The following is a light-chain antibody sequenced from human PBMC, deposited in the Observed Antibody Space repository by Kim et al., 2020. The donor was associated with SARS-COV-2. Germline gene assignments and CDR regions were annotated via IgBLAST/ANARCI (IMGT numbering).Light chain of an antibody. V-gene: IGKV3-15*01. CDR2: GAS. Sequence: EIVMTQSPATLSVSPGERATLSCRASQSVGSNLAWYQQKPGQAPRLLIYGASTSPTSIPARISGSGSGTEFTLTISSLQSEDFAVYYCPQYNNWPPVYILGKGTKLEI. J-gene: IGKJ2*01. CDR1: QSVGSN. CDR3: PQYNNWPPVYI.